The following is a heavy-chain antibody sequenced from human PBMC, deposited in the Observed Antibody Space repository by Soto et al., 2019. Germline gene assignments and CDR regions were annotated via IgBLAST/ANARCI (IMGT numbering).Heavy chain of an antibody. D-gene: IGHD4-4*01. J-gene: IGHJ4*02. Sequence: QVQLVESGGGVVQPGRSLRLSCAASGFTFITYAMHWVRQAPGKGLEWVAIISHDGNSKYYADSVKGRFTISRDDSKNTLYLQMNSLRGEDTAVYYCAEVTEEVKTTVGRGLDYWGQGALVTVSS. CDR2: ISHDGNSK. V-gene: IGHV3-30*03. CDR3: AEVTEEVKTTVGRGLDY. CDR1: GFTFITYA.